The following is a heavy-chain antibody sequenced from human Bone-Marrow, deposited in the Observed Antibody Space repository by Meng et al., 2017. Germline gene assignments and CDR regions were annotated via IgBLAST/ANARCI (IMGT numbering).Heavy chain of an antibody. D-gene: IGHD3-22*01. CDR1: GYIFTSYD. Sequence: QGHVVQSGGEVKQPGASVKVSRKASGYIFTSYDINWVRQATGQGLEWMGWMNPNSGNTGYAQKFQGRVTMTRNTSISTAYMELSSLRSEDTAVYYCARFLNYYDSSGYYWWGQGTLVTVFS. CDR2: MNPNSGNT. J-gene: IGHJ4*02. CDR3: ARFLNYYDSSGYYW. V-gene: IGHV1-8*01.